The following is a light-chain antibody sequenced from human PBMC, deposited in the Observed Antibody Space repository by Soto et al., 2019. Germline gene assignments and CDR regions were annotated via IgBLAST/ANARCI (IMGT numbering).Light chain of an antibody. CDR2: EIS. Sequence: DIVMTQTPLSSPVTLGQPASISCRSSQGLVHSDGNTYLSWLQQRPGQPPRLLIYEISNRFSGVPDRFSGSGAGTDFTLKISRVEAEDDGIYYCMQATQFPYTFGQGTKLGIK. V-gene: IGKV2-24*01. CDR1: QGLVHSDGNTY. CDR3: MQATQFPYT. J-gene: IGKJ2*01.